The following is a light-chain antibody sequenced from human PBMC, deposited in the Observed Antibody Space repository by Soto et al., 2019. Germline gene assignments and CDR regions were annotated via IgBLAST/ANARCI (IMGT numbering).Light chain of an antibody. CDR3: SSYTTSNTRQIV. V-gene: IGLV2-14*01. CDR1: SSDVGGYNY. J-gene: IGLJ1*01. Sequence: SVLTQPASESGSPGQSITFSCTGTSSDVGGYNYVSWYQQHPGKAPKFMIYDVSNRPSGVSNRFSGSKSGNTASLTISGLQAEDEADYYCSSYTTSNTRQIVFGTGTKVTVL. CDR2: DVS.